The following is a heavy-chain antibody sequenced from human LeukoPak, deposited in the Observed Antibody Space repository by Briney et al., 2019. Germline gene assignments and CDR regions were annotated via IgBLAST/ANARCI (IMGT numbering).Heavy chain of an antibody. J-gene: IGHJ4*02. CDR3: ATLGGITVTSEFDY. CDR2: IIPILGIA. CDR1: GGTFSSYA. Sequence: ASVKVSCKASGGTFSSYAISWVRQAPGQGLEWMGRIIPILGIANYAQKFQGRVTITADKSTSTAYMELSSLRSEDTAVYYCATLGGITVTSEFDYWGQGTLVTVSS. V-gene: IGHV1-69*04. D-gene: IGHD4-17*01.